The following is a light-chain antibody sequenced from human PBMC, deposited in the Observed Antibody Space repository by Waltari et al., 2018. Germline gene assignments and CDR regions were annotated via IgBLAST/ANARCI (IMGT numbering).Light chain of an antibody. V-gene: IGLV2-11*01. CDR2: DVS. CDR3: CSYAGSYTFEV. J-gene: IGLJ1*01. CDR1: SSDVGGYNY. Sequence: QSALTQPRSVSGSPGQSATISCTGTSSDVGGYNYVPWYQLHPGKAPKLMIYDVSKRPSGVPDRFSGSKSGNTASLTISGLQAEDEADYYCCSYAGSYTFEVFGTGTKVTVL.